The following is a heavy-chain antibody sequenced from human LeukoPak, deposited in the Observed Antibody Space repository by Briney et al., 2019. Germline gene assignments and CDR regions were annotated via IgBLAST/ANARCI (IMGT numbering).Heavy chain of an antibody. V-gene: IGHV4-59*08. CDR2: ISDIGSI. D-gene: IGHD2/OR15-2a*01. CDR1: GGSFSSYY. Sequence: SETLSLTCAVYGGSFSSYYWSWIRQPPGKGLEWIAYISDIGSINYNPSLKSRVTISLDTPKNQFSLKLSSVTAADTAVYYCAGHHPRNTVDFWGQGTLVTVSS. J-gene: IGHJ4*02. CDR3: AGHHPRNTVDF.